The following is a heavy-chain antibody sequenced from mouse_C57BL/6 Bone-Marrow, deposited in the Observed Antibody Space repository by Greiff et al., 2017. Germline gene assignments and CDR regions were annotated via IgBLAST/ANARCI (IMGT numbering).Heavy chain of an antibody. CDR3: ARVFYYGNYVDY. CDR1: GFTFSSYA. D-gene: IGHD2-1*01. CDR2: ISDGGSYT. J-gene: IGHJ2*01. Sequence: EVKLVESGGGLVKPGGSLKLSCAASGFTFSSYAMSWVRQTPEKRLEWVATISDGGSYTYYPDNVKGRFTISRDNAKNNLYLQMSHLKSEDTAMXYCARVFYYGNYVDYWGQGTTLTVSS. V-gene: IGHV5-4*03.